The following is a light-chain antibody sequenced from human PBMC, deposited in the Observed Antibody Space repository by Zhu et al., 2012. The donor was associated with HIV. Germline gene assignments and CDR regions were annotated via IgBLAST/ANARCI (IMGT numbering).Light chain of an antibody. CDR1: QNVNNLY. J-gene: IGKJ5*01. V-gene: IGKV3-20*01. Sequence: VVTQSPDTLSLSPGEGATLSCRASQNVNNLYLAWFQQKAGQPPRLLIYGVSNRATGIPDRFSGSGSGTDFTLTISRLEPEDFALYYCLEYGGSSITFGQGTRLEIK. CDR3: LEYGGSSIT. CDR2: GVS.